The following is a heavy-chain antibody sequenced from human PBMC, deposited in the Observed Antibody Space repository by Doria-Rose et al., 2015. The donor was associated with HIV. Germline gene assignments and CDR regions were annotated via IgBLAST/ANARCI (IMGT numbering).Heavy chain of an antibody. J-gene: IGHJ4*02. V-gene: IGHV2-26*01. CDR3: ARIKSSRWYHKYYFDF. CDR2: MFSDDER. CDR1: RVSLSSPGMG. D-gene: IGHD6-13*01. Sequence: SGPVLVKPTETLTLTCTVSRVSLSSPGMGVSWIRQPPGKALEWLANMFSDDERSYKTSLKSRLTITMCTSNGQVVSTMTDMNPVDTATYYCARIKSSRWYHKYYFDFWGKGSLVIVSA.